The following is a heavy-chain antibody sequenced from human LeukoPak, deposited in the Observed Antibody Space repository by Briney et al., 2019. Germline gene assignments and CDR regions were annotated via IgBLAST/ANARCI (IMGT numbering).Heavy chain of an antibody. Sequence: GASLRLSCAASGFTFTSYTMNWVRQAPGKGLEWVSSISNSKNYIYYADSVKGRFTISRDNAKNSLYLQMNSLRAEDTAVYYCARLIFGALDYWGQGTLVTAST. CDR2: ISNSKNYI. J-gene: IGHJ4*02. CDR3: ARLIFGALDY. V-gene: IGHV3-21*01. D-gene: IGHD3-10*02. CDR1: GFTFTSYT.